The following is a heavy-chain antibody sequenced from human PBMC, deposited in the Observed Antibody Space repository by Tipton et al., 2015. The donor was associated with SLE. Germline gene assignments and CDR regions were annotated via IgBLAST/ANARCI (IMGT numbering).Heavy chain of an antibody. CDR3: ARDRPTYAVRGGINYYYYYMDV. Sequence: SLRLSCAASGFTFSSYAMHWVRQAPGKGLEWVAVISYDGSNKYYADSVKGRFTISRDNSKNTLYLQMNSLRAEDTAVYYCARDRPTYAVRGGINYYYYYMDVWGKGTTVTVSS. CDR1: GFTFSSYA. V-gene: IGHV3-30-3*01. CDR2: ISYDGSNK. D-gene: IGHD3-10*01. J-gene: IGHJ6*03.